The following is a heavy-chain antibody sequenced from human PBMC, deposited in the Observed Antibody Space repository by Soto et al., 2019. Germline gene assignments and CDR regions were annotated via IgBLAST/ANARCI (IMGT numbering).Heavy chain of an antibody. Sequence: GGSLRLSCAASGFTFSSYWMSWVRQAPGKGLEWVANIKQDGSEKYYVDSVKGRFTISRDNAKNSLYLQMDSLRAEDTAVYYCASGGSGSYYDYWGQGTLVTVSS. J-gene: IGHJ4*02. CDR3: ASGGSGSYYDY. CDR1: GFTFSSYW. D-gene: IGHD3-10*01. CDR2: IKQDGSEK. V-gene: IGHV3-7*03.